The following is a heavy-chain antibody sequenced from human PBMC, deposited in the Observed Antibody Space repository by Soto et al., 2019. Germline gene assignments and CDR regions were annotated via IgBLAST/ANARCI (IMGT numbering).Heavy chain of an antibody. Sequence: QITLKESGPTLVKNTQTLTLTCTFSGFSLSTNGLGVGWLRQPPGKALEWLALIYWDDNNRYSPSLRSRLTITEDTSKNQVVLTMTHMDPVDKATYYCIYSPAHRFGLFDYWCQGTMVTVS. J-gene: IGHJ4*02. CDR2: IYWDDNN. CDR3: IYSPAHRFGLFDY. D-gene: IGHD3-3*01. V-gene: IGHV2-5*02. CDR1: GFSLSTNGLG.